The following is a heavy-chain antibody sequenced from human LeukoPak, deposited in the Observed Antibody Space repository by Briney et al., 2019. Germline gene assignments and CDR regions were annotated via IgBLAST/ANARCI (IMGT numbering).Heavy chain of an antibody. D-gene: IGHD2-2*01. J-gene: IGHJ5*02. CDR3: ARGAYCSSTSCYPSSRAWFDP. Sequence: SQTLSLTCAVSGGSISSSGYSWSWIRQPPGKGLEWIGYIYHSGSTYYNPSLKSRVTISVDRSKNQFSLKLSSVTAADTAVYYCARGAYCSSTSCYPSSRAWFDPWGQGTLVTVSS. CDR2: IYHSGST. V-gene: IGHV4-30-2*01. CDR1: GGSISSSGYS.